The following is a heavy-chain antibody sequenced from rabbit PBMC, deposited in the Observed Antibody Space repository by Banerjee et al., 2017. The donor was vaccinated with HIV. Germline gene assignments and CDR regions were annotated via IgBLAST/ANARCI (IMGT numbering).Heavy chain of an antibody. CDR1: GFSFSSSYR. CDR2: IYTGDGST. J-gene: IGHJ4*01. CDR3: ARGSSGYYIPYYFNL. Sequence: EESGGGLFQPGGSLTLTCTASGFSFSSSYRICWVRQAPGKGLEWIGCIYTGDGSTYYANWVNGRFTISRSTSLNTVTLQMTSLTAADTATYFCARGSSGYYIPYYFNLWGPGTLVTVS. V-gene: IGHV1S47*01. D-gene: IGHD1-1*01.